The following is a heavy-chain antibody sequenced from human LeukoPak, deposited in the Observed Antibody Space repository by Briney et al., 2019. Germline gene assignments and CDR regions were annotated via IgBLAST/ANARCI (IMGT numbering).Heavy chain of an antibody. CDR2: ISTNGVTT. V-gene: IGHV3-23*01. Sequence: PGGSLRLSCTASGFAFSNYAMTWVRQAPGKGLEWVSVISTNGVTTYYAESVKGRFTISRDNSQNMLFLQMNSLRAEDTAVYYCAKDQRFFNVWGKGTTDTVSS. CDR3: AKDQRFFNV. D-gene: IGHD3-3*01. J-gene: IGHJ6*04. CDR1: GFAFSNYA.